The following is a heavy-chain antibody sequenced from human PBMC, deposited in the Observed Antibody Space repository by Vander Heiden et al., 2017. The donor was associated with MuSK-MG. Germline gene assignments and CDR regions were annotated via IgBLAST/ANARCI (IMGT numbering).Heavy chain of an antibody. CDR1: GYTFTSYY. CDR3: AREGMVRGEPQYFQH. V-gene: IGHV1-46*01. D-gene: IGHD3-10*01. J-gene: IGHJ1*01. CDR2: INPSGGST. Sequence: QVQLVQSGAEVKKPGASVKVSCKASGYTFTSYYMHWVRQAPGQGLEWMGIINPSGGSTSYAQKFQGRVTMTRDTSTSTVYMELSSLRSEDTAVYYCAREGMVRGEPQYFQHWGQGTLVTVSS.